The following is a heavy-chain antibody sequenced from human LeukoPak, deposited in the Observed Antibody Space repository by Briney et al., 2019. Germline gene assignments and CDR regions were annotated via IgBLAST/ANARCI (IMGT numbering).Heavy chain of an antibody. CDR3: ARGPNLTGYAFDI. Sequence: KPSETLSLTCAVYGGSFSGYYWSWIRQPPRKGLEWIGEINHSGSTNYNPSLKSRVTISVDTSKNQFSLKLSSVTVADTAVYYCARGPNLTGYAFDIWGQGTMVTVSS. CDR1: GGSFSGYY. D-gene: IGHD3-9*01. J-gene: IGHJ3*02. CDR2: INHSGST. V-gene: IGHV4-34*01.